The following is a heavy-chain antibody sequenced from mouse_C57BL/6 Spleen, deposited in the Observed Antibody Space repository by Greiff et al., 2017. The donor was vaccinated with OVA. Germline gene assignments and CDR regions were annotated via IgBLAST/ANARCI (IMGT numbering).Heavy chain of an antibody. J-gene: IGHJ1*03. V-gene: IGHV1-54*01. D-gene: IGHD2-4*01. Sequence: QVQLKESGAELVRPGTSVKVSCKASGYAFTNYLIEWVKQRPGQGLEWIGVINPGSGGTNYNEKFKGKATLTADKSSSTAYMQLSSLTSEDSAVYFCARNYDPYWYFDVWGTGTTVTVSS. CDR1: GYAFTNYL. CDR2: INPGSGGT. CDR3: ARNYDPYWYFDV.